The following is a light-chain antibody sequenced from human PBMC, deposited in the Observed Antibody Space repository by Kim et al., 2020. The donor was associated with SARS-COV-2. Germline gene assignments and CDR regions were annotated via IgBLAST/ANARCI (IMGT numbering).Light chain of an antibody. CDR3: MQGTHWPEWT. J-gene: IGKJ1*01. CDR2: QVS. Sequence: VVMTQSPLSLPVTLGQPASISCRSSQSLVYCDGNTYLNWFHQRPGQSPRRLIYQVSNRDSGVPDRFSGSGSGTDFTLKISRVEAEDVGGYYCMQGTHWPEWTFGQGTKVDIK. V-gene: IGKV2-30*01. CDR1: QSLVYCDGNTY.